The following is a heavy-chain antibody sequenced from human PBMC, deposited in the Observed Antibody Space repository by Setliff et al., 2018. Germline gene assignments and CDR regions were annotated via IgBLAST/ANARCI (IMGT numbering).Heavy chain of an antibody. D-gene: IGHD3-10*01. J-gene: IGHJ3*02. CDR3: ARVGGIVIAAFDI. CDR2: LHTSGSI. V-gene: IGHV4-61*02. CDR1: GGSISSGTYY. Sequence: SETLSLTCTVSGGSISSGTYYWSWIRQPAGKGLEWIGRLHTSGSIDYNPSLKSRVTISVDTSKNQFSLRLRSVTAADTAVYFCARVGGIVIAAFDIWGQGTVVTVSS.